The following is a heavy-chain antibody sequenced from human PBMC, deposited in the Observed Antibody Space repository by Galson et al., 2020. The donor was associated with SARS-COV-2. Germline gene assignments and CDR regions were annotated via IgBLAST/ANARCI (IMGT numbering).Heavy chain of an antibody. CDR3: ARRYTYGLSPYWYFDL. CDR2: IYQSGAT. J-gene: IGHJ2*01. V-gene: IGHV4-30-2*01. D-gene: IGHD5-18*01. Sequence: SETLSLTCAVSGGSITSGGYSWTWIRPPPGKGLEWIGYIYQSGATHYNPSLKSRLTISVDRSKNQLSLDLRSVSVADSAVYYCARRYTYGLSPYWYFDLWGRGTLVTVSS. CDR1: GGSITSGGYS.